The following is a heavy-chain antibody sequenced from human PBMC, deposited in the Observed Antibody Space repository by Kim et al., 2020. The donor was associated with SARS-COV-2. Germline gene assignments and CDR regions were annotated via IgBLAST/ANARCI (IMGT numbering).Heavy chain of an antibody. CDR2: ISSSSSYI. J-gene: IGHJ6*02. Sequence: GGSLRLSCAASGFTFSSYSMNWVRQAPGKGLEWVSSISSSSSYIYYADSVKGRFTISRDNAKNSLYLQMNSLRAEDTAVYYCARDLMRYAKAAPGGGMDVWGQGTTVTVSS. D-gene: IGHD6-13*01. CDR3: ARDLMRYAKAAPGGGMDV. V-gene: IGHV3-21*03. CDR1: GFTFSSYS.